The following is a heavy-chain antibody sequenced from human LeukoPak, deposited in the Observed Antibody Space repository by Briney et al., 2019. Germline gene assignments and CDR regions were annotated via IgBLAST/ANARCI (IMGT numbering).Heavy chain of an antibody. Sequence: PGGSLRLSCAASGFDFSDYYMTWIRQAPGKGLEWLSYISSSSSHTNYADSVKGRFTISRDNAKNSLFLQMNSLRAEDTAVYYCEGGTYWGQGTLVTVSS. J-gene: IGHJ4*02. V-gene: IGHV3-11*06. CDR1: GFDFSDYY. CDR3: EGGTY. CDR2: ISSSSSHT. D-gene: IGHD3-16*01.